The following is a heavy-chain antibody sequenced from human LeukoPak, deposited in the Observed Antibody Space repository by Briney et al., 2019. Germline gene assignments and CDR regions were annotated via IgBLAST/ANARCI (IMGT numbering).Heavy chain of an antibody. V-gene: IGHV4-59*12. CDR2: MYYSGST. J-gene: IGHJ3*02. D-gene: IGHD3-22*01. CDR3: ARSYSSGGAFDI. Sequence: PSETLSLTCTVSGGSITSYYWSWIRQPPGKGLEWIGYMYYSGSTNYNPSLKSRVTILADTSKNQFSLKLSSVTAADTAVYYCARSYSSGGAFDIWGQGTMVTVSS. CDR1: GGSITSYY.